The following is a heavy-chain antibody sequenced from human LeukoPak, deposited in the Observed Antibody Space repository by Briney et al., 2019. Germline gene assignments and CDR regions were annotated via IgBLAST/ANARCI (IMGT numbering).Heavy chain of an antibody. V-gene: IGHV3-30*02. J-gene: IGHJ4*02. CDR1: GFTFSSYG. CDR2: IRYDGSNK. D-gene: IGHD6-19*01. Sequence: GGSLRLSCAASGFTFSSYGMHWVRQAPGKGLEWVAFIRYDGSNKYYADSVKGRLTISRDNSKNTLYLQMNSLRAEDTAVYYCAKDWSSGWEAYFDYWGQGTLVTVSS. CDR3: AKDWSSGWEAYFDY.